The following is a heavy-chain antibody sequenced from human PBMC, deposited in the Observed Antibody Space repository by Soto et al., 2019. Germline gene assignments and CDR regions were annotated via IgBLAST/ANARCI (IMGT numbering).Heavy chain of an antibody. CDR3: ATLPPRIVVTILPIPS. CDR1: GGSISSYD. J-gene: IGHJ4*02. Sequence: SQTLSLTCTVAGGSISSYDWSWIRQPPGKGLEWIGYIYYSGSTKYNPSLKNRVTISLDKSNNQFSLNLKSLTAADTAVYYCATLPPRIVVTILPIPSWVQGPQVNVS. D-gene: IGHD2-21*01. V-gene: IGHV4-59*12. CDR2: IYYSGST.